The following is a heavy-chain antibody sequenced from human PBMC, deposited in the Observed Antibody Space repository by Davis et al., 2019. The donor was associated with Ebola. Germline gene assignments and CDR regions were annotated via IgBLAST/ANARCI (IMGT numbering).Heavy chain of an antibody. D-gene: IGHD1-1*01. Sequence: GGSLRLSCAASGFTSSSYAMTWARQAPGTGLEWVSAVTMSGGGTYYADSVKGRFTISRDNSKNTLYLQMNSLRAEDTAVYYCARRTGLDYWGQGTLVTVSS. CDR3: ARRTGLDY. V-gene: IGHV3-23*01. CDR1: GFTSSSYA. CDR2: VTMSGGGT. J-gene: IGHJ4*02.